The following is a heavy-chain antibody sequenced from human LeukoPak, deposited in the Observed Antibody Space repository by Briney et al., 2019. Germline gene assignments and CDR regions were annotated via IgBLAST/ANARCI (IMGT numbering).Heavy chain of an antibody. CDR2: ISGSGGST. Sequence: HSGGSLRLSCAASGFTFSSYAMSWVRQAPGKGLEWVSAISGSGGSTYYADSVKGRFTISRDNSKNTLYLQMNSLRAEDTAVYYCAKVGARIGSSSGYWGQGTLVTVSS. CDR3: AKVGARIGSSSGY. J-gene: IGHJ4*02. V-gene: IGHV3-23*01. CDR1: GFTFSSYA. D-gene: IGHD6-13*01.